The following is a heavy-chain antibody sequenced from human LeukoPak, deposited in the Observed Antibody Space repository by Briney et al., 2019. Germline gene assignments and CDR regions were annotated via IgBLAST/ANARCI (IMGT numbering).Heavy chain of an antibody. CDR2: ISSNSDYI. Sequence: GGSLRLSCAASGFTFSSYEMNWVRQAPGKGLEWVSSISSNSDYIYYADSLKGRFTISRDNAKNSLYLQMNSLRAEDTAVYYCARVTAYSSSWYRGWFDPWGQGTLVTVSS. CDR3: ARVTAYSSSWYRGWFDP. D-gene: IGHD6-13*01. CDR1: GFTFSSYE. J-gene: IGHJ5*02. V-gene: IGHV3-21*01.